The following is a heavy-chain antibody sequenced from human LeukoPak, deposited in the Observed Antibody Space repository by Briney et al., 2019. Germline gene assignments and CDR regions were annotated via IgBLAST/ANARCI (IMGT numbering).Heavy chain of an antibody. Sequence: ASVKVSCKASGYTFTGYYMHWVRQAPGQGLEWMGWINPNSGGTNYAQKFQGRVTMTRDTSISTAYMELSRLRSDVTAVYYFARRAAGGVVDLDYWGQGTLVTVSS. CDR1: GYTFTGYY. CDR2: INPNSGGT. V-gene: IGHV1-2*02. CDR3: ARRAAGGVVDLDY. D-gene: IGHD2-15*01. J-gene: IGHJ4*02.